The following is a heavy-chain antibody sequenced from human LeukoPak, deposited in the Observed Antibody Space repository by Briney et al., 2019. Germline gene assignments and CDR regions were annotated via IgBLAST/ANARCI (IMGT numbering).Heavy chain of an antibody. CDR3: AGGPITAQDPGYFQH. J-gene: IGHJ1*01. CDR2: IYYSGST. D-gene: IGHD3-10*01. V-gene: IGHV4-61*01. Sequence: SETLSLTCTVSGGSVNSGSYYWSWIRQPPGKGLEWIGYIYYSGSTNYNPSLKSRVTISVDTSKNQFSLKLSSVTAADTAVYYCAGGPITAQDPGYFQHWGQGTLVTVSS. CDR1: GGSVNSGSYY.